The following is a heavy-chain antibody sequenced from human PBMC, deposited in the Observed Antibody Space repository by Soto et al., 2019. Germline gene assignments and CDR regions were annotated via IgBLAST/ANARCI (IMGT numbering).Heavy chain of an antibody. D-gene: IGHD2-2*01. CDR1: VFTFTIAW. Sequence: PWGSXRLSCACSVFTFTIAWLSWVRQAPGKGLEWIGRIKSKGSGWTADYAAPVKGRFTISRDDSKNTLYLQMNSLKTEDTAVYYCIKTYNGNQARHYIEVWGQGTLV. CDR3: IKTYNGNQARHYIEV. V-gene: IGHV3-15*01. J-gene: IGHJ4*02. CDR2: IKSKGSGWTA.